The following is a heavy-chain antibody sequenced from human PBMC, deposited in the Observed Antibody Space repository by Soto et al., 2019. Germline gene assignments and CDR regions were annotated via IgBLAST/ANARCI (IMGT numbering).Heavy chain of an antibody. CDR3: ARIRPGDEGGYFDQ. J-gene: IGHJ4*02. CDR2: IFSGDTK. Sequence: QVTLKESGPVLVKPTETLALTCSVSGLSLTKGGMGVGWIRQPPGKALEWLAHIFSGDTKFYSASLKNRLSIFKDTSKSQVLLTMTNMDPEDTATYYCARIRPGDEGGYFDQWGQGALVTVSS. CDR1: GLSLTKGGMG. D-gene: IGHD7-27*01. V-gene: IGHV2-26*01.